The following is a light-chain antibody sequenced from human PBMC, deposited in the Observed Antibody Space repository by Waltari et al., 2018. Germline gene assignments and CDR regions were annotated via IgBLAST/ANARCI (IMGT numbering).Light chain of an antibody. CDR2: DAS. Sequence: TQSPSSLSASVGDRVTITCRASQGISNYLAWYQQKPGQAPRLLIYDASNRATGIPARFSGSGSGTDFTLTISSLEPEDFAVYYCQQRSNWLFTFGQGTRLEIK. CDR3: QQRSNWLFT. V-gene: IGKV3-11*01. J-gene: IGKJ5*01. CDR1: QGISNY.